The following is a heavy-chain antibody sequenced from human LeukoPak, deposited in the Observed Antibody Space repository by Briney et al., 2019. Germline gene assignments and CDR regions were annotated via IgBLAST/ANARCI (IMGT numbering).Heavy chain of an antibody. CDR3: ARAGWNRYYYYYGMDV. V-gene: IGHV4-31*03. Sequence: SQTLSLTCTASGGSISSGGYYWSWIRQHPGKGLEWIGYIYYSGSTYYNPSLKSRVTISVDTSKNQFSLKLSSVTAADTAVYYCARAGWNRYYYYYGMDVWGQGTTVTVSS. D-gene: IGHD1-1*01. J-gene: IGHJ6*02. CDR2: IYYSGST. CDR1: GGSISSGGYY.